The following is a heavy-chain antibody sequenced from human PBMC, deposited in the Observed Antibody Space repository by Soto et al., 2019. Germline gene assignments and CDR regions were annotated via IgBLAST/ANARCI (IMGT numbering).Heavy chain of an antibody. V-gene: IGHV3-49*04. CDR3: SRGGPLMGSLTSDI. J-gene: IGHJ3*02. D-gene: IGHD2-8*01. CDR2: IKTKAYGGTI. Sequence: GGSLRLSCTASGFTFRDYAMNWVRQAPGKGLEWVGFIKTKAYGGTIQYAASVEGRFTISRDDSKNIAYLQMNSLKIEDTAVYYCSRGGPLMGSLTSDIWGQGTTVTVSS. CDR1: GFTFRDYA.